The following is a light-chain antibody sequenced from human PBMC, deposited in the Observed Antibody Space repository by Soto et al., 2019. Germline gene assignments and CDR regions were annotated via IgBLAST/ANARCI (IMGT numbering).Light chain of an antibody. CDR2: DAS. V-gene: IGKV3D-20*02. CDR1: QSVSSSY. Sequence: EIVSTQSPGTLSLSPRERATLSCRASQSVSSSYLAWYQQKPGQAPRLLIYDASNRATGIPARFSGSGSGTDFTLTISSLEPEDFAVYYCQQRSNWPLTFGQGTRLEIK. J-gene: IGKJ5*01. CDR3: QQRSNWPLT.